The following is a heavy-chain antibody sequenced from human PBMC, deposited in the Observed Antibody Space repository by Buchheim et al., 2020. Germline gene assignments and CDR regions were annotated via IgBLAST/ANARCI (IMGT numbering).Heavy chain of an antibody. J-gene: IGHJ2*01. Sequence: QVQLVESGGGVVQPGRSLRLSCAASGFTFSSYGMHWVRQAPGKGLEWVAVISYDGSNKYYADSVKGRFTISRDNSKNTLYLQMNSLRAEDTAVYYCAKDHGVGCSGGSCYSIPYWYFDLWGRGTL. D-gene: IGHD2-15*01. V-gene: IGHV3-30*18. CDR1: GFTFSSYG. CDR3: AKDHGVGCSGGSCYSIPYWYFDL. CDR2: ISYDGSNK.